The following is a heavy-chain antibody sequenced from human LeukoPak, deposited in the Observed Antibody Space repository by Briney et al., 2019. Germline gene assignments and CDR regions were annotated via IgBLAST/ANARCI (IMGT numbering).Heavy chain of an antibody. Sequence: SETLSLTCTVSGGSISSYYWSWIRQPPGKGLEWIGYIYYSGSTNYNPSLKSRVTISVDTSKNQFSLKLSSVTAADTAVYYCARVQRLIAAAGHFDYWGQGTLVTVSS. D-gene: IGHD6-13*01. CDR3: ARVQRLIAAAGHFDY. V-gene: IGHV4-59*01. J-gene: IGHJ4*02. CDR2: IYYSGST. CDR1: GGSISSYY.